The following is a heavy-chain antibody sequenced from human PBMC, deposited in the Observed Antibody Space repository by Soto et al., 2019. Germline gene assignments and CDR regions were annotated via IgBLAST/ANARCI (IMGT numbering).Heavy chain of an antibody. CDR1: GFSLSTSGVG. Sequence: SGPTLVNPTQTLTLTCTFSGFSLSTSGVGVGWIRQPPGKALEWLALIYWNDDKRYSPSLKSRLTITKNTSKNQVVLTMTNMDPVDTATYYCAPHYDFWSGYPYEFDYWGQGTLVTVYS. J-gene: IGHJ4*02. V-gene: IGHV2-5*01. D-gene: IGHD3-3*01. CDR2: IYWNDDK. CDR3: APHYDFWSGYPYEFDY.